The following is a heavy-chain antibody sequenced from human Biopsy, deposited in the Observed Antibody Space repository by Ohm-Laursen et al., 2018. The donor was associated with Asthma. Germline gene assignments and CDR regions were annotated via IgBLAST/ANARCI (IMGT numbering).Heavy chain of an antibody. V-gene: IGHV3-30*03. CDR1: GFTLTTYA. CDR2: GGSYYDGGLK. CDR3: ARVDGVVEAATRLGGMDV. D-gene: IGHD2-15*01. Sequence: SLRLSCTASGFTLTTYAIHWVRQAPGKGLEWVAVGGSYYDGGLKYYADSVKGRFTISRDNSKNTLYLQMTSLSAEDSAVYYCARVDGVVEAATRLGGMDVWGQGTTVTVSS. J-gene: IGHJ6*02.